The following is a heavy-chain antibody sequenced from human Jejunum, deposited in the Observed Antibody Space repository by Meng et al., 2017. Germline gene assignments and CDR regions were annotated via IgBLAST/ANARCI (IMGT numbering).Heavy chain of an antibody. CDR3: ARYYYESSCYVTLDY. V-gene: IGHV1-3*01. Sequence: ASVKVSCKASGYTFTSYAMHWVRQAPGQRLEWMGWINAGNGNTKYSQKFQGRVTLTRDTSASTAYMELSSLRSEDTAVYYCARYYYESSCYVTLDYWGQGTLVTVSS. CDR2: INAGNGNT. J-gene: IGHJ4*02. CDR1: GYTFTSYA. D-gene: IGHD3-22*01.